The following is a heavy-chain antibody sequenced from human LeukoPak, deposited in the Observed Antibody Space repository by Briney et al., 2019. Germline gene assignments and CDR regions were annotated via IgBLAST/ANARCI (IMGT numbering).Heavy chain of an antibody. CDR2: ISGSGYTI. V-gene: IGHV3-48*04. J-gene: IGHJ6*03. CDR3: ALRQLVRGSYEMSDYYMDV. D-gene: IGHD6-6*01. CDR1: GFTFRAYS. Sequence: GGSLRLSCAASGFTFRAYSMNWVRQAPGKGLEWVSYISGSGYTIYYADSVKGRFTISRDNAKNSLYLQMNSLRAEDTAVYYCALRQLVRGSYEMSDYYMDVWGKGTTVTVSS.